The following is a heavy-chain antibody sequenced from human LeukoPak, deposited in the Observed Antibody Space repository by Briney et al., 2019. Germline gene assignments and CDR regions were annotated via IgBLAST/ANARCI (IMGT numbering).Heavy chain of an antibody. D-gene: IGHD5-18*01. CDR1: GFTFSSYA. CDR3: ARGEWIQLWPIDY. J-gene: IGHJ4*02. V-gene: IGHV3-23*01. CDR2: ISGSGGST. Sequence: PGGSLRLSCAASGFTFSSYAMSWVRQAPGKGLEWVSAISGSGGSTYYADSVKGRFTISRDNPKNTLYLQMNSLRAEDTAVYYCARGEWIQLWPIDYWGQGTLVTVSS.